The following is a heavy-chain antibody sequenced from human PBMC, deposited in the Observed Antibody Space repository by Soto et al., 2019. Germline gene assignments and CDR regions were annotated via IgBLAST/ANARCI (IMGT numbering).Heavy chain of an antibody. CDR3: AKGVDYGDYHAFDI. CDR2: ISYDGSNK. J-gene: IGHJ3*02. CDR1: GVTLTNVW. V-gene: IGHV3-30*18. Sequence: GGSLRLSCAVSGVTLTNVWMNWVRQAPGKGPEWVAVISYDGSNKYYADSVKGRFTISRDNSKNTLYLQMNSLRAEDTAVYYCAKGVDYGDYHAFDIWGQGTMVNVS. D-gene: IGHD4-17*01.